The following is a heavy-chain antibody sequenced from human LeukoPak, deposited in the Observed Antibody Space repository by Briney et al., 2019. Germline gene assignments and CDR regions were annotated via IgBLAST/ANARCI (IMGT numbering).Heavy chain of an antibody. CDR1: GFTFSSYA. J-gene: IGHJ4*02. CDR3: AKWMRRDGYNFDD. V-gene: IGHV3-23*01. Sequence: GGSLRLPCAASGFTFSSYAMNWVRQAPGKGLEWVSGISASGGSTYYADSVKGRFTISRDNSKNTLWLQMNSLRAEDTAVYYCAKWMRRDGYNFDDWGQGTLVTVSS. CDR2: ISASGGST. D-gene: IGHD5-24*01.